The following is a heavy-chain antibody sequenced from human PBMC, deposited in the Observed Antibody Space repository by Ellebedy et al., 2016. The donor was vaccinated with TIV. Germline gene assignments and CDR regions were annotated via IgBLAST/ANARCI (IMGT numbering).Heavy chain of an antibody. CDR3: ATSPAMATRIDH. CDR2: IYYSGST. D-gene: IGHD5-24*01. CDR1: GGSISSSSYY. J-gene: IGHJ5*02. Sequence: MPSETLSLTCTVSGGSISSSSYYWGWIRQPPGKGLEWIGSIYYSGSTYYNPSLKSRVTISVDTSKNQFSLKLSSVTAADTAVYYCATSPAMATRIDHWGRGTLVTVSS. V-gene: IGHV4-39*01.